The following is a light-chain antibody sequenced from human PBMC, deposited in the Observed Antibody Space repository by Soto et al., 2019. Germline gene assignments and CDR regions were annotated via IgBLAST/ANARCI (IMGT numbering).Light chain of an antibody. CDR3: QQYRSSPPEFT. CDR1: RTISSNY. J-gene: IGKJ3*01. CDR2: GAS. Sequence: EIVLTQSPGTLSLSAGERATLSCRASRTISSNYLAWYQQKPGQAPRLLIFGASYRATGIPDRFSGSGSGTDFTLTISRLEPEDFAVYYCQQYRSSPPEFTFGPGTKVDIK. V-gene: IGKV3-20*01.